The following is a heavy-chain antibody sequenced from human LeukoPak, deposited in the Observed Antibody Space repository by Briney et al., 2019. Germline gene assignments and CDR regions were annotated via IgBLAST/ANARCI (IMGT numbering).Heavy chain of an antibody. Sequence: SGGSLRLSCAASGFTFSSYAMSWVRQAPGKGLEWVGRIKSKTDGGTTDYAAPVKGRFTISRDDSKNTLYLQMNSLKTEDTAVYYCTTPKILGELLGALDVWGKGTTVTVSS. CDR3: TTPKILGELLGALDV. D-gene: IGHD1-26*01. V-gene: IGHV3-15*01. CDR2: IKSKTDGGTT. CDR1: GFTFSSYA. J-gene: IGHJ6*04.